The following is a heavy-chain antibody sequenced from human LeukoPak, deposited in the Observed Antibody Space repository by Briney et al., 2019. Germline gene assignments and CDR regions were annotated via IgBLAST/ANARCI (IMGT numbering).Heavy chain of an antibody. D-gene: IGHD2-21*01. V-gene: IGHV1-18*01. CDR3: ARDVDERNFDY. CDR1: GYTFTSYG. J-gene: IGHJ4*02. CDR2: ISAYNGNT. Sequence: ASVKVSCKASGYTFTSYGIGWVRQAPGQGIEWMGWISAYNGNTNYAQKLQGRVTMTTDTSTSTAYMELRSLRSDDTAVYYCARDVDERNFDYWGQGTLVTVSS.